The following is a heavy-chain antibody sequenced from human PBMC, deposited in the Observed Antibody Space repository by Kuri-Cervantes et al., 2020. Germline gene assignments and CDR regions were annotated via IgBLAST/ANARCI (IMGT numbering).Heavy chain of an antibody. J-gene: IGHJ4*02. Sequence: GESLKISCAASGFTVSSNYMSWVRQAPGKGLEWVSVIYSGGSTYYADSVKGRFTISRDNSKNTLYPQMNSLRAEDTAVYYCAKAPMGALDYWGQGTLVTVSS. CDR3: AKAPMGALDY. V-gene: IGHV3-66*01. CDR1: GFTVSSNY. D-gene: IGHD1-26*01. CDR2: IYSGGST.